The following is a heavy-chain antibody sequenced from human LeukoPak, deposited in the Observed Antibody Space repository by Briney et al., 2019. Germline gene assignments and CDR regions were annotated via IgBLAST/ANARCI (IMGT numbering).Heavy chain of an antibody. CDR3: ANDLAYQYASGSK. Sequence: GGSLRLSCAASGFTFSNYAMSWVRQAPGTGLEWVSTINGLDHDTYYADSVKGRFTISRDNSKSTIYLQMTSLRAEDTALYYSANDLAYQYASGSKWGQGTLVTVSS. CDR1: GFTFSNYA. J-gene: IGHJ4*02. V-gene: IGHV3-23*01. D-gene: IGHD3-10*01. CDR2: INGLDHDT.